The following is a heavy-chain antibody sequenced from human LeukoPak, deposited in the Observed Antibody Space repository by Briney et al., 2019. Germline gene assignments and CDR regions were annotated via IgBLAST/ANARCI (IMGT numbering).Heavy chain of an antibody. J-gene: IGHJ4*02. D-gene: IGHD2-2*01. V-gene: IGHV3-30*03. Sequence: TGGSLRLSCAASGFIFSTYGMHWVRQALGKGLEWVAVMSYDGSTKYYADSVKGRFAISRDNSKNTLYLQIDSLRVDDTAVYYCARDYIVPAGPYQFDYWGQGTLVTVSS. CDR3: ARDYIVPAGPYQFDY. CDR2: MSYDGSTK. CDR1: GFIFSTYG.